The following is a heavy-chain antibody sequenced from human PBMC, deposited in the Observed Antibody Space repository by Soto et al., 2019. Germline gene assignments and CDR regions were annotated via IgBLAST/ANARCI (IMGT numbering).Heavy chain of an antibody. CDR1: GYTFTSYA. Sequence: QVQLVQSGAEVKKPGASVKVSCKSSGYTFTSYAMHWVRQAPGQRLEWMGWINAGNGNTKYSQQFRGRVTITRDTSASTAYMELSSLRSEDTAVYYCARMVAKMGCMDVWCQGTTVTFAS. J-gene: IGHJ6*02. V-gene: IGHV1-3*01. D-gene: IGHD2-15*01. CDR2: INAGNGNT. CDR3: ARMVAKMGCMDV.